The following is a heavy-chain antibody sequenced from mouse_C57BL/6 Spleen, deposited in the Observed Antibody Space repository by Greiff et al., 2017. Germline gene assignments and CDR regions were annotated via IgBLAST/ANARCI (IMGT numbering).Heavy chain of an antibody. D-gene: IGHD2-4*01. Sequence: QVQLQQSGAELVKPGASVKLSCKASGYTFTSYWMHWVKQRPGQGLEWIGMIHPNSGSTNYNEKFKSKATLTVDKSSSTAYMQLSSLTSEDSAVYYCARSGDYYWYFDVWGTGTTVTVSS. CDR3: ARSGDYYWYFDV. CDR1: GYTFTSYW. J-gene: IGHJ1*03. CDR2: IHPNSGST. V-gene: IGHV1-64*01.